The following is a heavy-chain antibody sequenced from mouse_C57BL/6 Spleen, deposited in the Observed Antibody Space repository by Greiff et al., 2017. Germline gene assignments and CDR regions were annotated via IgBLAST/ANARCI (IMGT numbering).Heavy chain of an antibody. CDR3: AMITTVVADDD. J-gene: IGHJ2*01. D-gene: IGHD1-1*01. V-gene: IGHV1-22*01. CDR1: GYTFTDYN. CDR2: INPNNGAT. Sequence: VQLQQSGPELVKPGASVKMSCKASGYTFTDYNMHWVKQSHGKSLEWIGYINPNNGATSYNQKFEGKATLTVNKSSSTAYMELRSLTSEDSAVYYCAMITTVVADDDWGQGTTLTVSS.